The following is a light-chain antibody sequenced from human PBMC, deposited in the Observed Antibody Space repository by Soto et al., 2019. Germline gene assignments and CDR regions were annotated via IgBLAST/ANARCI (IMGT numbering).Light chain of an antibody. CDR1: QSVLYSSNNENY. V-gene: IGKV4-1*01. J-gene: IGKJ2*01. CDR3: QQHYCSPQT. Sequence: DIVMTQSPDSLAVSLGERATINCKSSQSVLYSSNNENYLAWYQQKPRQPPRLLIYWASTRESGVPDRFSGSGSGTDFTLTISGLQAEDVAVYYCQQHYCSPQTFGQGTKLEIK. CDR2: WAS.